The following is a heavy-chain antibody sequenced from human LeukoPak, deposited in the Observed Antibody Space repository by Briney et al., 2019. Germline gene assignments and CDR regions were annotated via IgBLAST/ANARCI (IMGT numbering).Heavy chain of an antibody. CDR2: INPSGGST. CDR1: GYTFTSYY. CDR3: ARSPLRLTGSDY. Sequence: ASVKVSCKASGYTFTSYYIHWVRQAPGQGLEWMGIINPSGGSTRYAQKFQGRVTMTRDTSTSTVYMELSSLRSEDTAVYYCARSPLRLTGSDYWGQGSLVTVSS. J-gene: IGHJ4*02. V-gene: IGHV1-46*01. D-gene: IGHD3-3*01.